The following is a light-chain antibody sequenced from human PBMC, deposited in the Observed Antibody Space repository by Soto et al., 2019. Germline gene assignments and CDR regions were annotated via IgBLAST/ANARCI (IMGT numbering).Light chain of an antibody. CDR3: QQYNSYPMYT. CDR1: QSVSSW. V-gene: IGKV1-5*01. Sequence: IQMTQSPSTLSASVGDRVTITCRASQSVSSWLAWYQQKPGKAPKLLIYDASGLESGVPSRFSGSGSGTEFTLTISSLQPDDFATYYCQQYNSYPMYTFGQGTKLEIK. CDR2: DAS. J-gene: IGKJ2*01.